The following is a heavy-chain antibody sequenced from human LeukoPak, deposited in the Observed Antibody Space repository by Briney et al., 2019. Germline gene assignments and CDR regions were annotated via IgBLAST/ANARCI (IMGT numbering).Heavy chain of an antibody. Sequence: ASVKVSCKASGYTFTSYGISWVRQAPGQGLEWMGWISGSNGNTNYAQKFQGRVSMTADTSTSTAYMELRSLRSDDMAVYYCARSGRGTYYYFDLWGQGTLVTVSS. CDR3: ARSGRGTYYYFDL. CDR2: ISGSNGNT. J-gene: IGHJ4*02. D-gene: IGHD1-26*01. V-gene: IGHV1-18*03. CDR1: GYTFTSYG.